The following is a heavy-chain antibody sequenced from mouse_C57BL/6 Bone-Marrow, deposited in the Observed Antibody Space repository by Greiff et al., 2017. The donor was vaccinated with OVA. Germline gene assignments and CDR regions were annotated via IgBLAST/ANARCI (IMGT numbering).Heavy chain of an antibody. V-gene: IGHV1-61*01. Sequence: QVQLQQPGAELVRPGSSVKLSCKASGYTFTSYWMDWVKQRPGQGLEWIGNIYPSDSETHYNQKFKGKATLTVDKSSRTAYMQLSSLTSEDSAFYYGERKMGNLDYWGQGTTLTVSS. J-gene: IGHJ2*01. D-gene: IGHD2-3*01. CDR3: ERKMGNLDY. CDR2: IYPSDSET. CDR1: GYTFTSYW.